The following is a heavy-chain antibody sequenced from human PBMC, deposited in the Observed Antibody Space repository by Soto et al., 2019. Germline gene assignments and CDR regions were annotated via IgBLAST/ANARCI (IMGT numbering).Heavy chain of an antibody. J-gene: IGHJ5*02. CDR2: ISYDGSNK. CDR3: ARDFYYYDSSGYYRESNWFDP. Sequence: LRLSCAASGFTFSSCAMHWVRQAPGKGLEWVAVISYDGSNKYYADSVKGRFTISRDNSKNTLYLQMNSLRAEDTAVYYCARDFYYYDSSGYYRESNWFDPWGQGTLLTVSS. D-gene: IGHD3-22*01. CDR1: GFTFSSCA. V-gene: IGHV3-30-3*01.